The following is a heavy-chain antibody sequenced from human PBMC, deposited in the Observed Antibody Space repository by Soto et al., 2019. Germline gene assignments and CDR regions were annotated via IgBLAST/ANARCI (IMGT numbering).Heavy chain of an antibody. Sequence: GGSLRLSCAASGFTVSSNYMSWVRQAPGKGLEWVSVIYSGGSTYYADSVKGRFTISRHNSKNTLYFQMNSLRVEDTGVYYCSKDGRHCSGANCRNYYYNYMDVWGKGTTVTVSS. D-gene: IGHD2-15*01. CDR1: GFTVSSNY. J-gene: IGHJ6*03. CDR2: IYSGGST. V-gene: IGHV3-53*04. CDR3: SKDGRHCSGANCRNYYYNYMDV.